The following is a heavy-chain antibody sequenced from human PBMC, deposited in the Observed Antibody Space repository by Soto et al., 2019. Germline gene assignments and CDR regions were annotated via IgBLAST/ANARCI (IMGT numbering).Heavy chain of an antibody. J-gene: IGHJ5*02. CDR2: INHSGGT. CDR1: GGSFSGYY. Sequence: QVQLQQWGAGLLKPSETLSLTCAVYGGSFSGYYWSWMRQRPGKGLEWIGEINHSGGTNYNPSLKSRITISVDTTKNQFSLKLSSVTAADTAVYYCASRVAPPEGNWFDPWGQGTLVTVSS. V-gene: IGHV4-34*01. CDR3: ASRVAPPEGNWFDP. D-gene: IGHD2-15*01.